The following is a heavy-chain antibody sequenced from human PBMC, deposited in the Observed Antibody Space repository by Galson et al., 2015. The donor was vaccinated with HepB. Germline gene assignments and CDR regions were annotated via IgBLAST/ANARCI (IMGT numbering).Heavy chain of an antibody. D-gene: IGHD6-13*01. CDR2: ISSGSSYI. CDR3: ARGDGSIWYSY. Sequence: SLRLSCAASGLTFYRYNVNWVRQAPGKGLEWVASISSGSSYIYYADSVKGRFTISRDNAKNSLDLQMNSLRADDTAVYYCARGDGSIWYSYWGQGILVTVSS. V-gene: IGHV3-21*04. J-gene: IGHJ4*02. CDR1: GLTFYRYN.